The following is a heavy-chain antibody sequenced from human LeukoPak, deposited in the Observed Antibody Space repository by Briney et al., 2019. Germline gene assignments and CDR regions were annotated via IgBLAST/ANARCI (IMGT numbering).Heavy chain of an antibody. J-gene: IGHJ4*02. D-gene: IGHD1-26*01. CDR2: IYSGGST. CDR3: CSPPPSNLGATGGFDY. Sequence: PGGSLRLSCAASGFTVSSNYMSWVRQAPGKGLEWVSAIYSGGSTYYADSVKGRFTISRDNSKNTLYLQMNSLRAEDTAVYYCCSPPPSNLGATGGFDYWGQGTLVTVSS. CDR1: GFTVSSNY. V-gene: IGHV3-66*02.